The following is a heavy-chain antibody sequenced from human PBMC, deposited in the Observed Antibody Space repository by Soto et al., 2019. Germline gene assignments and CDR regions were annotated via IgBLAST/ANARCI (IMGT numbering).Heavy chain of an antibody. CDR1: GGYISSSSYY. CDR3: ARQDDILTGHFDY. J-gene: IGHJ4*02. V-gene: IGHV4-39*01. Sequence: SATLSLTCTVSGGYISSSSYYWGWIRQPTGKGLEWIGSIYYSGRTYYNPSLKRRVTISVDTSKNQFSLKLSSVTAADTAVYYCARQDDILTGHFDYWGQGTLLTVSS. D-gene: IGHD3-9*01. CDR2: IYYSGRT.